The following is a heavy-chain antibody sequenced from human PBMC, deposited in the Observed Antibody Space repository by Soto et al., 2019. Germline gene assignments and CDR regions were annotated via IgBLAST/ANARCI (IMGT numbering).Heavy chain of an antibody. CDR1: GFTVSSNY. V-gene: IGHV3-53*04. CDR3: ARADYGDYGSDAFDI. Sequence: GGSLRLSCAASGFTVSSNYMSWVRQAPGKGLEWVSVIYSGGSTYYADSVKGRFTISRHNSKNTLYLQMNSLRAEDTAVYYCARADYGDYGSDAFDIWGQGTMVTVSS. D-gene: IGHD4-17*01. J-gene: IGHJ3*02. CDR2: IYSGGST.